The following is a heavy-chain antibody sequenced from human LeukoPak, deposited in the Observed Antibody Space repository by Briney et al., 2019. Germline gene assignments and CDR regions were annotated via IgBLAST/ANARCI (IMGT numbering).Heavy chain of an antibody. D-gene: IGHD6-19*01. CDR2: IDTRGKGSAT. V-gene: IGHV3-73*01. CDR1: GFTFSSYS. CDR3: TRDGGGWSHLDY. Sequence: GGSLRLSCAASGFTFSSYSMNWVRQAPGKGLEWVGRIDTRGKGSATAYAASVRGRFTLSRDDSKSTAYLQMSSLKTEDTAAYFCTRDGGGWSHLDYWGQGVLVTVSS. J-gene: IGHJ4*02.